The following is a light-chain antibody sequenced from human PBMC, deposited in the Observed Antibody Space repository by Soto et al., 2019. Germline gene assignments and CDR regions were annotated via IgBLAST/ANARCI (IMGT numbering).Light chain of an antibody. J-gene: IGLJ2*01. CDR3: SSYTSSSVV. V-gene: IGLV2-14*01. Sequence: QSVLTQPATVSWSPGQSITISCTGTSSDVGGYNYVSWYQQHPGKAPKLMIYDVSNRPSGVSNRFSGSKSGNTASLTISGLQAEDEADYYCSSYTSSSVVFGGGTKVTV. CDR1: SSDVGGYNY. CDR2: DVS.